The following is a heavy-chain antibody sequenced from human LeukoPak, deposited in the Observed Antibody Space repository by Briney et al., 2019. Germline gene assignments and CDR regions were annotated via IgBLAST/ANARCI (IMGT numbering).Heavy chain of an antibody. D-gene: IGHD2-2*02. J-gene: IGHJ4*02. Sequence: SETLSLTCTVSGGSISSSSYYWGWIRQPPGKGLEWIGSIYYSGSTYYNPSLKIRVTISVDTSKNQFSLKLSSVTAADTAVYYCARHVMVVPAAIRYWGQGTLVTVSS. CDR2: IYYSGST. CDR1: GGSISSSSYY. CDR3: ARHVMVVPAAIRY. V-gene: IGHV4-39*01.